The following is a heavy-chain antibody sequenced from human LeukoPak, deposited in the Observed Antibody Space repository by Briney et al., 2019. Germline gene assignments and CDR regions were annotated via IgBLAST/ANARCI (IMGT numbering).Heavy chain of an antibody. CDR3: ARDLRSGGDY. CDR1: GGSISSYY. V-gene: IGHV4-59*01. J-gene: IGHJ4*02. Sequence: SETLSLTCTVSGGSISSYYWSWIRQPPGKGLEWIGYIYYSGSINYNPSLKSRVTISVDTSKNQFSLKLSSVTAADTAVYYCARDLRSGGDYWGQGTLVTVSS. CDR2: IYYSGSI. D-gene: IGHD3-10*01.